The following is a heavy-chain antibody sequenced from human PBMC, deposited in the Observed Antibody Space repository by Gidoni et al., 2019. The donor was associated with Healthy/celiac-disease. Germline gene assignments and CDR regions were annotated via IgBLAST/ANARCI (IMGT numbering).Heavy chain of an antibody. CDR3: GGYFDWLLFGLGDY. J-gene: IGHJ4*02. D-gene: IGHD3-9*01. CDR1: GFPFSSYA. CDR2: ISGSGGST. V-gene: IGHV3-23*01. Sequence: EVQLLESGGGLVQPGGSLRLSCAASGFPFSSYAMSWVRQAPGKGLEWVSAISGSGGSTYYADSVKGRFTISRDNSKNTLYLQMNSLRAEDTAVYYCGGYFDWLLFGLGDYWGQGTLVTVSS.